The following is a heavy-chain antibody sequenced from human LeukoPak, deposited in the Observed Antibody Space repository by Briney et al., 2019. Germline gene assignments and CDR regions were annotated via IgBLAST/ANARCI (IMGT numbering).Heavy chain of an antibody. V-gene: IGHV4-4*02. Sequence: SGTLSLTCTVSGGSISSTNWWSWVRQPPGKGLEWIGEIYHSGSINYNPSLKSRVTISVDKSKNQFSLRLSSVTAADTAVYYCARADTTDYYFDYWGQGTLVTVSS. CDR1: GGSISSTNW. D-gene: IGHD2/OR15-2a*01. CDR2: IYHSGSI. J-gene: IGHJ4*02. CDR3: ARADTTDYYFDY.